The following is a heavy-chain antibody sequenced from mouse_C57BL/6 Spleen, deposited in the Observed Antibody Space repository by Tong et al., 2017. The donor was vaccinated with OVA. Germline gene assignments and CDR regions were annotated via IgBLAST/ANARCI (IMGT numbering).Heavy chain of an antibody. J-gene: IGHJ2*01. CDR2: ISDGGSYT. CDR3: ARDEDYDVGAS. D-gene: IGHD2-4*01. Sequence: EVQLQESGGGLVKPGGSLKLSCAASGFTFSSYAMSWVRQTPEKRLEWVATISDGGSYTYYPDNVKGRFTISRDNAKNNLYLQMSHLKSEDTAMYYCARDEDYDVGASWGQCTTLTVSS. CDR1: GFTFSSYA. V-gene: IGHV5-4*01.